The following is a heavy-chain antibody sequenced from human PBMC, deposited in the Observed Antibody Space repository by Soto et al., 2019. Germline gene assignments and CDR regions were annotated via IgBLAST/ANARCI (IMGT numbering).Heavy chain of an antibody. V-gene: IGHV3-74*01. J-gene: IGHJ4*02. CDR1: GFNFRNYW. Sequence: EVQLVESGGGLVQPGGSLRLSCAASGFNFRNYWMHWVRQAPGKGLVWVSRIKYDESSTDYADAVYGRFIISRDNANNTVYMQMNSLRSEDTAVYYCARGGWGAYYLDTWGQGTLVTVSS. D-gene: IGHD1-26*01. CDR3: ARGGWGAYYLDT. CDR2: IKYDESST.